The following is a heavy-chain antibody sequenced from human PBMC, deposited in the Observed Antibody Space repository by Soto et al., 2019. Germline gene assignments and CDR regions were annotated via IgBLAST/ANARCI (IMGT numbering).Heavy chain of an antibody. CDR1: GASVSNIIHY. Sequence: SETLSLTCSVSGASVSNIIHYWSWIRQPPGKGLEWIGCVHSSGITNYSPPLKSRVTISLDTPKNQFSLRLDSLTAADTAVYYCARGLGYETLYWGQGILVTVSS. D-gene: IGHD3-3*01. CDR3: ARGLGYETLY. J-gene: IGHJ4*02. V-gene: IGHV4-61*01. CDR2: VHSSGIT.